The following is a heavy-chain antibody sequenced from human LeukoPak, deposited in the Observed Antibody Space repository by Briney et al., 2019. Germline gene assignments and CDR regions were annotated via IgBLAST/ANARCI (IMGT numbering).Heavy chain of an antibody. CDR2: ISYDGSNK. CDR3: AKDPSYGYPFDY. Sequence: GGSLRLSCAASGFTFSSYAMHWVRQAPGKGLEWVEVISYDGSNKYYADSVKGRFTISRDNSKNTLYLQMNSLRAEDTAVYYCAKDPSYGYPFDYWGQGTLVTVSS. CDR1: GFTFSSYA. J-gene: IGHJ4*02. D-gene: IGHD5-18*01. V-gene: IGHV3-30-3*01.